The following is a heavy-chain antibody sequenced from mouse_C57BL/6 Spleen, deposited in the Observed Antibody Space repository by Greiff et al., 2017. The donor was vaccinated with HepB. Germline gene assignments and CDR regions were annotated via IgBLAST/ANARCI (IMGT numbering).Heavy chain of an antibody. D-gene: IGHD2-1*01. CDR1: GYTFTDYE. Sequence: VKLQESGAELVRPGASVTLSCKASGYTFTDYEMHWVKQTPVHGLEWIGAIDPETGGTAYNQKFKGKAILTADKSSSTAYMELRSLTSEDSAVYYCTCYGNYFDYWGQGTTLTVSS. CDR2: IDPETGGT. CDR3: TCYGNYFDY. V-gene: IGHV1-15*01. J-gene: IGHJ2*01.